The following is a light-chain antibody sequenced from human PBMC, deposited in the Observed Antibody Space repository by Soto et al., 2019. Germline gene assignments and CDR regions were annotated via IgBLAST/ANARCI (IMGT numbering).Light chain of an antibody. CDR3: QQSYSTPRT. Sequence: DIQMTQSPSSLSASVGDRVTITCRASQSISNYLNWYQQKPGKAPKLLMFAASSLQSGVPSRFSGGGSGTDFTLTISSRPPEDFETYYCQQSYSTPRTFGQGTKVEIK. J-gene: IGKJ1*01. CDR1: QSISNY. V-gene: IGKV1-39*01. CDR2: AAS.